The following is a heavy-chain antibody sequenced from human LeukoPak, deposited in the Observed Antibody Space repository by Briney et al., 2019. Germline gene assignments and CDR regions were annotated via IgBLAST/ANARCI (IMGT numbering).Heavy chain of an antibody. V-gene: IGHV1-2*02. J-gene: IGHJ5*02. CDR3: AREAMVWGVIILMNWFDP. CDR2: INPNSGGT. CDR1: GYTFTGYY. D-gene: IGHD3-10*01. Sequence: ASVKVSCKASGYTFTGYYMHWVRQAAGQGLEWIGWINPNSGGTNYAQKFQGRVTMTRDTSISTAYMELSRLRSDDTAVYYCAREAMVWGVIILMNWFDPWGQGTLVTVSS.